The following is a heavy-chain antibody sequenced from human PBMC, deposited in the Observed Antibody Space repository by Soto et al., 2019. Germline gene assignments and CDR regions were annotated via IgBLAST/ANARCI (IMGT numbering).Heavy chain of an antibody. V-gene: IGHV4-39*01. J-gene: IGHJ6*02. Sequence: SETLSLTCTVSGVSVSSSSYSLGWIRQSPGKGLEWIGTIYSSENTYYNPSLLSRVTISVDTSKNEFSLRLSSVTAADTAVYYCARLNGYCISTNCHGYYGMDVWGQGTTVTVSS. CDR1: GVSVSSSSYS. CDR3: ARLNGYCISTNCHGYYGMDV. CDR2: IYSSENT. D-gene: IGHD2-2*03.